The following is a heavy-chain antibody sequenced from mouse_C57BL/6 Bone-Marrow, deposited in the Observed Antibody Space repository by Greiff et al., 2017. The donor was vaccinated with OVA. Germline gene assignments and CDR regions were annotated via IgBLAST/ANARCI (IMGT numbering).Heavy chain of an antibody. CDR2: IDPSDSYT. Sequence: QVQLQQPGAELVMPGASVKLSCKASGYTFTSYWMHWVKQRPGQGLEWIGEIDPSDSYTNYNQKFKGKSTLTVDKSSSTAYMQLSSLTSEDSAVYYCAREVVALYWYFDVWGTGTTVTVSS. D-gene: IGHD1-1*01. CDR3: AREVVALYWYFDV. J-gene: IGHJ1*03. CDR1: GYTFTSYW. V-gene: IGHV1-69*01.